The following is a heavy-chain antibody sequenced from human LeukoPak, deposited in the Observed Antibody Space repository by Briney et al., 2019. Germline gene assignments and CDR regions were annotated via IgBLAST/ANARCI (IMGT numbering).Heavy chain of an antibody. J-gene: IGHJ4*02. V-gene: IGHV3-23*01. D-gene: IGHD1-26*01. CDR1: GFTLSNHW. CDR2: ISGSGGST. Sequence: GGSLRLSCAASGFTLSNHWMHWVRQAPGKGLEWVSAISGSGGSTYYADSVKGRFTISRDNSKNTLYLQMNSLRAEDTAVYYCAKCPAIIVGRLDYWGQGTLVTVSS. CDR3: AKCPAIIVGRLDY.